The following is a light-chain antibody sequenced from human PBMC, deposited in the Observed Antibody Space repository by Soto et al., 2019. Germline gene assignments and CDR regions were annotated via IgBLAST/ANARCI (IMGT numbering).Light chain of an antibody. CDR2: KAS. Sequence: DIQMTQFPPTLSASVGDRVTITCRASQIISSWLAWYKHKPGKAPTLLFYKASRLESGVPSGFSGSVSGTEFTLSIRSLQPDDLATYYFQQYNSGWTFGQGTKVYIK. CDR1: QIISSW. CDR3: QQYNSGWT. V-gene: IGKV1-5*03. J-gene: IGKJ1*01.